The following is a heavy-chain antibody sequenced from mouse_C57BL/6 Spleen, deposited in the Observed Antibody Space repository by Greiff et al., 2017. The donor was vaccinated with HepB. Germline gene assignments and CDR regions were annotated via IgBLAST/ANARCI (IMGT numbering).Heavy chain of an antibody. D-gene: IGHD2-5*01. CDR3: ARGKAHYSNPDY. CDR2: ISSGSSTI. J-gene: IGHJ2*01. V-gene: IGHV5-17*01. CDR1: GFTFSDYG. Sequence: EVKLVESGGGLVKPGGSLKLSCAASGFTFSDYGMHWVRQAPEKGLEWVAYISSGSSTIYYADTVKGRFTISRDNAKNTLFLQMNSLRSEDTAMYYCARGKAHYSNPDYWGQGTTLTVSS.